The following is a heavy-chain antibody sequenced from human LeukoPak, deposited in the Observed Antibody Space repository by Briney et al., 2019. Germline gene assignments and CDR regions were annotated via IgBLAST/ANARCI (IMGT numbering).Heavy chain of an antibody. CDR3: ARDQLGGDPGNYYYYYMDV. CDR2: IRYKIYGGVI. D-gene: IGHD4-17*01. V-gene: IGHV3-49*03. Sequence: PGGSQRLSCATCSFTYGVYDMSWFRGARRRGLEWVGFIRYKIYGGVIEYAASVKGRFTISRDDSKSIAYLQMNSLRTEDTGLYYCARDQLGGDPGNYYYYYMDVWGKGTTVTVPS. J-gene: IGHJ6*03. CDR1: SFTYGVYD.